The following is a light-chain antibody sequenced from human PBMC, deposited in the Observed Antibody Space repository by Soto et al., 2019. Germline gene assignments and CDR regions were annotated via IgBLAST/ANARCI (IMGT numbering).Light chain of an antibody. V-gene: IGKV3-11*01. Sequence: EIVLTQSPATLSLSPGERATLSCRASQGVSGYLAWYQQKPGQAPRLLIYDASNRATGIPARFSGSGSGTEFTLTISSLEPEDFAIYYCQQRNSWPITFGQGTRLEI. CDR3: QQRNSWPIT. CDR1: QGVSGY. CDR2: DAS. J-gene: IGKJ5*01.